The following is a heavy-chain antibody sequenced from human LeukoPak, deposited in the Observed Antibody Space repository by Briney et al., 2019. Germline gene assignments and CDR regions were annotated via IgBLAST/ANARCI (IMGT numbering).Heavy chain of an antibody. CDR3: ARAVVAATNWFDP. V-gene: IGHV4-38-2*01. CDR1: GYSISSGYY. J-gene: IGHJ5*02. Sequence: SETLSLTCAVSGYSISSGYYWGWIRQPPGKGLEWIGSIYHSGSTYYNPSLKSRVTISVDTSKNQFSLKLSSVTAADTAVSYCARAVVAATNWFDPWGQGTLVTVSS. CDR2: IYHSGST. D-gene: IGHD2-15*01.